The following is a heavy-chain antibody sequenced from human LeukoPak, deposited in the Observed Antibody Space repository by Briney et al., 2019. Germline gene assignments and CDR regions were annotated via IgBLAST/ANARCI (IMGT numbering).Heavy chain of an antibody. Sequence: PSETLSLTCTVSGGSISSYFWSWIRQPPGKGLEWIGEINHSGSTNFNPSLKSRVTISIDTSKTQFSLNLSSVTAADTAVYYCATIGFQHWSQGTLVTVSS. V-gene: IGHV4-34*01. CDR2: INHSGST. J-gene: IGHJ1*01. CDR1: GGSISSYF. D-gene: IGHD5-24*01. CDR3: ATIGFQH.